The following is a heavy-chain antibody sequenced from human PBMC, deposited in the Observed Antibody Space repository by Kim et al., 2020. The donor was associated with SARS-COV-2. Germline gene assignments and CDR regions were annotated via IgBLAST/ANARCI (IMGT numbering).Heavy chain of an antibody. CDR1: GYTFTSYG. CDR2: ISAYNGNT. J-gene: IGHJ4*02. V-gene: IGHV1-18*01. CDR3: ARVAEYYDILTGYYTPDWYFDY. D-gene: IGHD3-9*01. Sequence: SVKVSCKASGYTFTSYGISWVRQAPGQGLEWMGWISAYNGNTNYAQKLQGRVTMTTDTSTSTAYMELRSLRSDDTAVYYCARVAEYYDILTGYYTPDWYFDYWGQGTLVTVSS.